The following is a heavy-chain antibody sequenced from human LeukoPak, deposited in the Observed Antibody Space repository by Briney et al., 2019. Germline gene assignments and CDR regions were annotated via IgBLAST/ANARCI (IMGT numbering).Heavy chain of an antibody. CDR2: MNPNSGNT. D-gene: IGHD1-7*01. V-gene: IGHV1-8*03. J-gene: IGHJ6*03. CDR3: ARGPLRVKWNYLPFYYYYYYMDV. CDR1: GYTFTSYD. Sequence: GASVKVSCKASGYTFTSYDINWVRQATRQGLEWMGWMNPNSGNTGYAQKFQGRVTITRNTSISTAYMELSSLRSEDTAVYYCARGPLRVKWNYLPFYYYYYYMDVWGKGTTVTVSS.